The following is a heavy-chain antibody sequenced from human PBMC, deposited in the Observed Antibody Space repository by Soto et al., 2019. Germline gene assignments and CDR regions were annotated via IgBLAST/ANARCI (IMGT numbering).Heavy chain of an antibody. CDR1: GGTFSSYA. CDR2: IIPIFGTA. J-gene: IGHJ5*02. CDR3: ARDRNYDYVWGSYRSGWFDP. V-gene: IGHV1-69*13. D-gene: IGHD3-16*02. Sequence: ASVKVSCKASGGTFSSYAISWVRQAPGQGLEWMGGIIPIFGTANYAQKFQGRVTITADESTSTAYMELSSLRSEDTAVYYCARDRNYDYVWGSYRSGWFDPWGQGTLVTVSS.